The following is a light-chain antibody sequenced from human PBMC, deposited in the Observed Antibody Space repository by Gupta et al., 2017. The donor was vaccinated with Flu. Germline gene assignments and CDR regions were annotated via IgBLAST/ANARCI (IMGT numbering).Light chain of an antibody. CDR3: MQALQTPYT. Sequence: ISCRFSQSLLHSNGYNYLDWYLQKPGQSPQLLIYWVFYRASGVPDRFSGSGSGRDFTLKISRVEAEDVGVYYCMQALQTPYTFGQGTKLEIK. CDR1: QSLLHSNGYNY. CDR2: WVF. J-gene: IGKJ2*01. V-gene: IGKV2-28*01.